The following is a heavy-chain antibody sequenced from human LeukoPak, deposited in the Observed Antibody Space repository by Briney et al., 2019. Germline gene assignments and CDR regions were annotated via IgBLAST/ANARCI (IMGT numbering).Heavy chain of an antibody. CDR2: TYYRSKWYN. V-gene: IGHV6-1*01. J-gene: IGHJ4*02. Sequence: SQTLSLTCAISGDSVSSNAWNWIRQSPLRGLEWLGKTYYRSKWYNDSAVSVKSRMTINPDTSKNHLSLQLESVTPEDTAVYYCARSVNGGCFDYWGQGVLVTVSS. D-gene: IGHD3-16*01. CDR1: GDSVSSNA. CDR3: ARSVNGGCFDY.